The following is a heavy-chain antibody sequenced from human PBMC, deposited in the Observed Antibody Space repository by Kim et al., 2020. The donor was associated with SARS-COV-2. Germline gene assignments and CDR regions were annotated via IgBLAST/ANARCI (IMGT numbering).Heavy chain of an antibody. CDR1: GYSITTVSYY. Sequence: SETLSLTCSVSGYSITTVSYYWGWIRQSPGKGLEWIGSIYHTGSTYYNPSLKSRVTLSVATSQNQFSLHMISVTAADTAYYSCAIAWFAELFPGCFDPWG. V-gene: IGHV4-39*02. CDR2: IYHTGST. D-gene: IGHD3-10*01. CDR3: AIAWFAELFPGCFDP. J-gene: IGHJ5*02.